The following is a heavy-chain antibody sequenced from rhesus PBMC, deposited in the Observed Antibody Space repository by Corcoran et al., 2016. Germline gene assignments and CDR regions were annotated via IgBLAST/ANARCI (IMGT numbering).Heavy chain of an antibody. V-gene: IGHV4-122*02. J-gene: IGHJ4*01. Sequence: QVQLQESGPGLVKPSETLSLTCAVSGGSISSGYYYWSWTRQPPGKGLEWIGYITYSGSTSYNPSLKSRVTISRDTSKNQFSLKLSSVTAADTAVYYCASGNFWSGYYWDYWGQGVLVTVSS. D-gene: IGHD3-3*01. CDR3: ASGNFWSGYYWDY. CDR2: ITYSGST. CDR1: GGSISSGYYY.